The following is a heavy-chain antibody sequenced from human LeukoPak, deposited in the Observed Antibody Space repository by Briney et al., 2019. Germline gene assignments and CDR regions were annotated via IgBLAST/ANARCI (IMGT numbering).Heavy chain of an antibody. Sequence: PGGSLRLSCAASGFTFSSYWMSWVRQAPGKGLEWAANIKGDGSERYYVDSVKGRFTISRDNPKNSLDLQMNSLRAEDSAVYYCARDEFAVPGGVYWGQGTLVTVSS. CDR1: GFTFSSYW. CDR3: ARDEFAVPGGVY. CDR2: IKGDGSER. D-gene: IGHD6-19*01. V-gene: IGHV3-7*04. J-gene: IGHJ4*02.